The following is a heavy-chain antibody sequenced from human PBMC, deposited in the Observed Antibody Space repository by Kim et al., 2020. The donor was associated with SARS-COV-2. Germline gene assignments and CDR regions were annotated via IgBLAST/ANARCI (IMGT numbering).Heavy chain of an antibody. J-gene: IGHJ4*02. D-gene: IGHD3-9*01. CDR3: AKSQVQVFWPD. CDR1: GFTFSSYA. Sequence: LSLTCAASGFTFSSYAMSWVRQAPGKGLEWVSAISGSGGSTYYADSVKGRFTISRDNSKNTLYLHMNSLRAEDTAVYYCAKSQVQVFWPDWGQGTLVTVSS. V-gene: IGHV3-23*01. CDR2: ISGSGGST.